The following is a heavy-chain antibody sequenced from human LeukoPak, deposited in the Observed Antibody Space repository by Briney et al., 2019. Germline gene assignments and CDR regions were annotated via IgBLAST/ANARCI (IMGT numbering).Heavy chain of an antibody. J-gene: IGHJ6*03. CDR3: ARVSAAGFSRLLYYYYYMDV. D-gene: IGHD6-13*01. V-gene: IGHV3-7*01. CDR1: GFTFSSYS. Sequence: PGGSLRLSCAASGFTFSSYSMNWVRQAPGKGLEWVANIKQDGSEKYYVDSVKGRFTISRDNAKNSLYLQMNSLRAEDTAVYYCARVSAAGFSRLLYYYYYMDVWGKGTTVTVSS. CDR2: IKQDGSEK.